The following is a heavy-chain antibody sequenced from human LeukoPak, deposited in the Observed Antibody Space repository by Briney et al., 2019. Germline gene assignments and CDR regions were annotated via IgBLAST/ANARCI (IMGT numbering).Heavy chain of an antibody. Sequence: PSETLSLTCTVSGGSISSSRYYWGWIRQPPGKGLEWIGSIYYSGSTYYNPSLKSRVTISVDTSKNQFSLKLSSVTAADTAVYYCARDRYGDFPFDYWGQGTLVTVSS. D-gene: IGHD4-17*01. CDR3: ARDRYGDFPFDY. CDR1: GGSISSSRYY. J-gene: IGHJ4*02. CDR2: IYYSGST. V-gene: IGHV4-39*07.